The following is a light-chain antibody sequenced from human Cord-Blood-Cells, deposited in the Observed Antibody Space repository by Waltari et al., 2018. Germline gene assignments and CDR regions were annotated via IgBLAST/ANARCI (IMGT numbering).Light chain of an antibody. J-gene: IGKJ2*01. CDR1: QTVLYSSNNKNY. Sequence: IVLTQSPNSRAVSRGEGATINCKSSQTVLYSSNNKNYLAWYQQKPGQPPKLLIYWASTRESGVPDRFSGSGSGTDFTLTISSLQAEDVAVYYCQQYYSTPPYTFGQGTKLEIK. CDR2: WAS. V-gene: IGKV4-1*01. CDR3: QQYYSTPPYT.